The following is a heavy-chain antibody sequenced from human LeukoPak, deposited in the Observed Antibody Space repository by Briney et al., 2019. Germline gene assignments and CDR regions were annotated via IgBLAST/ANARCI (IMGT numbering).Heavy chain of an antibody. CDR1: GFTFTTYW. J-gene: IGHJ4*02. CDR3: ARDKIVGPTKFDS. CDR2: IKQDGSEM. D-gene: IGHD1-26*01. V-gene: IGHV3-7*03. Sequence: GGSLRLSCAASGFTFTTYWMSWVRQAPGKGLEWVANIKQDGSEMNYVDAVKGRFTISRDNAKNSLYLQMSSLRVEDTAVYYCARDKIVGPTKFDSWGQGTLVTVSS.